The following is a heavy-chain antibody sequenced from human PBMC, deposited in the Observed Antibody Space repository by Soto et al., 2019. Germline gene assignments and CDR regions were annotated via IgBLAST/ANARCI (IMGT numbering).Heavy chain of an antibody. CDR2: IKQDGNEK. V-gene: IGHV3-7*01. CDR1: GFTFSDYW. J-gene: IGHJ3*02. CDR3: ARGLGSSGWYDQGDAFDI. D-gene: IGHD6-19*01. Sequence: EVQLVESGGGLVQPGGSLRLSCAVSGFTFSDYWMSWVRQAPGKGLEWVANIKQDGNEKYYVDSVKGRFTISRDNAQNSLYLQMNSVGAEDKAVYYCARGLGSSGWYDQGDAFDIWGQCTMVTVSS.